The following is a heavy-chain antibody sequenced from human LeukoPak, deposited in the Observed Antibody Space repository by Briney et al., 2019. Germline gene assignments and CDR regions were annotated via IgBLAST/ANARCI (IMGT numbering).Heavy chain of an antibody. J-gene: IGHJ4*02. CDR3: TTESIAVAVWGY. CDR1: GFTFGTYA. V-gene: IGHV3-23*01. D-gene: IGHD6-19*01. Sequence: GGSLRLSCAASGFTFGTYAMTWVRQAPGKGLEWVSAISGSGGSTYYADSVKGRFTISRDNSKNTLFLQMNSLRPDDTAVYYCTTESIAVAVWGYWGQGTLVTVSS. CDR2: ISGSGGST.